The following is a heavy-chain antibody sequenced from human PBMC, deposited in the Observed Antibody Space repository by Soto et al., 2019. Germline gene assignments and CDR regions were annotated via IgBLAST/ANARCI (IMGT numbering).Heavy chain of an antibody. Sequence: EVQLLESGGGLVQPGGSLRLSCAASGFTFSSYAMNWVRQAPGKGLEWVSDLSRSGDGTHYADSVKGRFTISRDNSKNTLYLQMNSLRAEDAAVYYCAKGWRRDYWGQGTKVTVSS. CDR3: AKGWRRDY. D-gene: IGHD3-3*01. V-gene: IGHV3-23*01. J-gene: IGHJ4*02. CDR2: LSRSGDGT. CDR1: GFTFSSYA.